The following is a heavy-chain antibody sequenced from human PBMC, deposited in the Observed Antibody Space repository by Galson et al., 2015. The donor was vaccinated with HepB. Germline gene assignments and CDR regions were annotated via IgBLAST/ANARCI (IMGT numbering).Heavy chain of an antibody. J-gene: IGHJ4*02. Sequence: SLRLSCAASGFTFSNAWMSWVRQAPGKGLEWVGRIKSKTDGGTTDYAAPVKGRFTISRDDSKNTLYLQMNSLKTEDTAVYYCTTGAAADDYFDYWGQGTLVTVSS. CDR1: GFTFSNAW. D-gene: IGHD6-13*01. CDR2: IKSKTDGGTT. V-gene: IGHV3-15*01. CDR3: TTGAAADDYFDY.